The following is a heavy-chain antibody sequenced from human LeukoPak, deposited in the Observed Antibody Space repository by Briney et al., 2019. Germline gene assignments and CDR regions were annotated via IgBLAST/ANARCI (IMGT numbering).Heavy chain of an antibody. CDR2: IYYSGST. Sequence: SETLSLTCSVSGGSISSYYWSWIRQPPGKVLEWIGYIYYSGSTYYNPSLKSRVTISVDTSKNQFSLKLSSVTAADTAVYYCAREGDYYGSGLENWFDPWGQGTLVTVSS. D-gene: IGHD3-10*01. J-gene: IGHJ5*02. V-gene: IGHV4-59*12. CDR3: AREGDYYGSGLENWFDP. CDR1: GGSISSYY.